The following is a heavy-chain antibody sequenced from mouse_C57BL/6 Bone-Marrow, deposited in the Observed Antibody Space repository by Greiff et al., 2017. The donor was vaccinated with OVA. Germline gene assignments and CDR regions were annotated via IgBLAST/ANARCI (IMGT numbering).Heavy chain of an antibody. V-gene: IGHV1-26*01. CDR1: GYTFTDYY. CDR3: ARGAGGSRAWFAY. CDR2: INPNNGGT. J-gene: IGHJ3*01. D-gene: IGHD1-1*01. Sequence: EVQLQQSRPELVKPGASVKISCKASGYTFTDYYMNWVKQSHGKSLEWIGDINPNNGGTSYNQKFKGKATLTVDKSSSTAYMELRSLTSEDSAVYYCARGAGGSRAWFAYWGQGTLVTVSA.